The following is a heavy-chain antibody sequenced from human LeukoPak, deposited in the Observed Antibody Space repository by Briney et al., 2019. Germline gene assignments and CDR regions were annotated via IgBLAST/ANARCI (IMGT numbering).Heavy chain of an antibody. CDR2: IRHDGNKK. CDR3: ARDPDIVATIYDY. CDR1: GFSFSDYG. J-gene: IGHJ4*02. V-gene: IGHV3-30*02. Sequence: GGSLRLSCGASGFSFSDYGMHWVRQAPGKGLEWVAFIRHDGNKKYLPDSMKGRFSVSRDNSNNTLYLQMNSLRAEDTAVYYCARDPDIVATIYDYWGQGTLVTVSS. D-gene: IGHD5-12*01.